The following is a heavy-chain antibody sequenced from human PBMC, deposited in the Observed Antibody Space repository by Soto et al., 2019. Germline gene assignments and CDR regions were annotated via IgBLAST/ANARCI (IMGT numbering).Heavy chain of an antibody. D-gene: IGHD2-21*02. CDR3: ARDSSTVGPSHDLAHSYVGDSKSGLDV. CDR1: GYSFTGHY. V-gene: IGHV1-2*04. CDR2: INPKTGDT. Sequence: QVHLVQSGDEVKKPGASVKVSCKASGYSFTGHYIHWVRQAPQHGLEWVGWINPKTGDTKHAHKFLGWVSMTRDKAMTSVYMELSRLKPNDTAVYYCARDSSTVGPSHDLAHSYVGDSKSGLDVWGQGTTVTVSS. J-gene: IGHJ6*02.